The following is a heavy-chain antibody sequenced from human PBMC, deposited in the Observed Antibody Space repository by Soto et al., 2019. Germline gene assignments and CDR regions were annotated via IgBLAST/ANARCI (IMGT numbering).Heavy chain of an antibody. CDR3: ARVAVTTPCWFDP. Sequence: SVKVSCKASGGTFSSYAISWVRQAPGQGLEWMGGIIPIFGTANYAQKFQGRVTITADESTSTAYMELSSLRSEDTAVYYCARVAVTTPCWFDPWGQGTLVTVSS. D-gene: IGHD4-17*01. V-gene: IGHV1-69*13. CDR2: IIPIFGTA. CDR1: GGTFSSYA. J-gene: IGHJ5*02.